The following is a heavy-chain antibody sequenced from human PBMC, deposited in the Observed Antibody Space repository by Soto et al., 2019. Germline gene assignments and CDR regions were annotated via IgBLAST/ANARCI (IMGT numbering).Heavy chain of an antibody. J-gene: IGHJ4*02. CDR2: IYHTGTT. Sequence: SETLSLTCSVSGASISTVGHYWTWIRQPPGKGLEWIGSIYHTGTTYYSKSLRSRLTMSVDTPKSQFSLRLSSVTAADTAVYYCARATGTLRSRNCDYWGQGSLVTVSS. CDR3: ARATGTLRSRNCDY. V-gene: IGHV4-31*03. CDR1: GASISTVGHY. D-gene: IGHD1-1*01.